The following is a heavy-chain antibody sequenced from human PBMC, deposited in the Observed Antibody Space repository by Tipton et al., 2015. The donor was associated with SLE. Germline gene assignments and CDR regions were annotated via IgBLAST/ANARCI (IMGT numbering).Heavy chain of an antibody. Sequence: LRLSCTVSGGSISSSSYYWGWIRQPPGKGLEWIGSIYYSGSTYYNPSLKSRVTISVDTSKNQFSLKLSSVTAADTAVYYCAREPVEGLRLRGDAFDIWGQGTMVTVSS. CDR3: AREPVEGLRLRGDAFDI. D-gene: IGHD5-12*01. CDR2: IYYSGST. J-gene: IGHJ3*02. V-gene: IGHV4-39*07. CDR1: GGSISSSSYY.